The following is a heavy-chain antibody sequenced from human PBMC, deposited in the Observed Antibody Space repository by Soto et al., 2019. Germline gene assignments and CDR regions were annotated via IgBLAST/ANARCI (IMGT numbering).Heavy chain of an antibody. CDR3: ARCFCGNYKSGHEVQFWFDY. V-gene: IGHV4-59*01. D-gene: IGHD1-26*01. J-gene: IGHJ4*01. CDR2: IYYSGYT. Sequence: GKGREWIGYIYYSGYTSYIPSLKSRVTISVDTSKNQFSLKLNSVTAADTAVYYCARCFCGNYKSGHEVQFWFDYSCRAALVT.